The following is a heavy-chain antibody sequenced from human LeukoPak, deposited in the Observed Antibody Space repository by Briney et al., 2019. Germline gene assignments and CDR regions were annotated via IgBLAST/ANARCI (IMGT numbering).Heavy chain of an antibody. Sequence: GGSLRLSCAASGCTFSSYGMHWVRQAPGKGLEWVAVISYDGSNKYYADSVKGRFTISRDNSKNTLYLQMNSLRAEDTAVYYCAKDPGEQQLVDLEYYFDYWGQGTLVTVSS. CDR2: ISYDGSNK. CDR1: GCTFSSYG. V-gene: IGHV3-30*18. D-gene: IGHD6-13*01. CDR3: AKDPGEQQLVDLEYYFDY. J-gene: IGHJ4*02.